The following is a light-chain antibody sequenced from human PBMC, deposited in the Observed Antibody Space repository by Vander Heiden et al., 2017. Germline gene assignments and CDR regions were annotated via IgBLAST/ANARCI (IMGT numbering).Light chain of an antibody. CDR2: GNS. V-gene: IGLV1-40*01. CDR3: QSYDSSLSKGV. CDR1: SSNIGAGYD. Sequence: QSVLTQPPSVSRAPGQRVTISCTGSSSNIGAGYDVHWYQQLPGTAPKLLFYGNSNRPSGVPDRFSGSKSGTSASLAITGLQAEDEADYYCQSYDSSLSKGVFGGGTKLTVL. J-gene: IGLJ2*01.